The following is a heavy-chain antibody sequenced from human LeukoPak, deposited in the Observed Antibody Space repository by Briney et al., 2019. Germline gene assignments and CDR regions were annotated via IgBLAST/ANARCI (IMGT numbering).Heavy chain of an antibody. J-gene: IGHJ4*02. V-gene: IGHV1-69*04. CDR1: GGTFSSYV. CDR3: ARETGGYSYVGY. D-gene: IGHD5-18*01. CDR2: IIPILGIA. Sequence: ASVKVSCKASGGTFSSYVISWVRQAPGQGLEWMGRIIPILGIANYAQKFQGRVTITADKSTSTAYMELSSLRSEDTAVYYCARETGGYSYVGYWGQGTLVTVSS.